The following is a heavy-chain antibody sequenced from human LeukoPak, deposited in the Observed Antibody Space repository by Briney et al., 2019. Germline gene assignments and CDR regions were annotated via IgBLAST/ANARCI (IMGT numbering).Heavy chain of an antibody. D-gene: IGHD3-3*01. CDR2: INPNSGGR. Sequence: ASVKVSCKASGYTFTCYYMHWGRQAPGQGREGMGWINPNSGGRNNAQKFQGSVTMTRDTSISTAYIELSSLRSDDTAVYYCARDRGYDFWSRYYAFYFDYWGQGTLVTVSS. J-gene: IGHJ4*02. V-gene: IGHV1-2*02. CDR1: GYTFTCYY. CDR3: ARDRGYDFWSRYYAFYFDY.